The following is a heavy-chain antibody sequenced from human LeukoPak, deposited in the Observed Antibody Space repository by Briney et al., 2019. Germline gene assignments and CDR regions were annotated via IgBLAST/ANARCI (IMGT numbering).Heavy chain of an antibody. J-gene: IGHJ4*02. CDR1: GFTFSSYG. CDR2: ISYDGSNK. CDR3: AKDPRSGDYLGYYFDY. V-gene: IGHV3-30*18. Sequence: GGSLRLSCAASGFTFSSYGMHWARQAPGKGLEWVAVISYDGSNKYYADSVKGRFTISRDNSRNTLYLQMNSLRAEDTAVYYCAKDPRSGDYLGYYFDYWGQGTLVTVSS. D-gene: IGHD4-17*01.